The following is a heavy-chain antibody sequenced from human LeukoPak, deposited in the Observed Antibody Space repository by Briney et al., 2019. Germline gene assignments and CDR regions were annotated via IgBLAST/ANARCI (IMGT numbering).Heavy chain of an antibody. V-gene: IGHV4-39*01. CDR1: GGSISSGVYY. J-gene: IGHJ5*02. CDR2: IYYSGST. CDR3: ARHRVRERGWFDP. D-gene: IGHD5-24*01. Sequence: SQTLSLTCTVSGGSISSGVYYWSWIRQPPGKGLEWIGSIYYSGSTYYNPSLKSRVTISVDTSKNQFSLKLSSVTAADTAVYYCARHRVRERGWFDPWGQGTLVTVSS.